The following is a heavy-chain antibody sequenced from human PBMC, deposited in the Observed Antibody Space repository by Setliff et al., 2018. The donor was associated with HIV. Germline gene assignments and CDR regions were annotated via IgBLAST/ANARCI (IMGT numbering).Heavy chain of an antibody. V-gene: IGHV1-18*01. Sequence: GASVKVSCKASGYFFNHYGIAWVRQAPGQGLEWMGWISGFNGNTNYAQILQDRVTVTTDTSTSTAFLHVAKLTSDDTAIYYCATGIPSDLDYWGQGTLVTVSS. D-gene: IGHD2-21*01. CDR1: GYFFNHYG. J-gene: IGHJ4*01. CDR2: ISGFNGNT. CDR3: ATGIPSDLDY.